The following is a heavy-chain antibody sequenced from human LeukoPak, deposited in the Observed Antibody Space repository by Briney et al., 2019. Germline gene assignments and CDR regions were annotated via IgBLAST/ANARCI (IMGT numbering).Heavy chain of an antibody. CDR2: MRYDGNDK. Sequence: GGSLRLSCAASGFTFSNYGMHWVRQAPGKGLEWVAFMRYDGNDKYSADSVKGRFTISRDNSKNTLYLQMSSLRAEDTAVYYCAKPYPYSGSFFVDYWGQGTLVTVSS. CDR1: GFTFSNYG. CDR3: AKPYPYSGSFFVDY. J-gene: IGHJ4*02. V-gene: IGHV3-30*02. D-gene: IGHD1-26*01.